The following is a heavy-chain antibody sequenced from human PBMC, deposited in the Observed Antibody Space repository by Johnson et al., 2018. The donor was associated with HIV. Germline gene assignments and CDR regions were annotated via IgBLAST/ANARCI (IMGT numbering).Heavy chain of an antibody. V-gene: IGHV3-66*01. CDR1: GFTVSSNY. J-gene: IGHJ3*02. Sequence: VQLVESGGGLVQPGGSLRLSCAASGFTVSSNYMSWVRQAPGKGLEWVSVIYSGGSTYYADSVKGRCTISRDNSKNTLYLQMNSLRAEDMAVYYCARGQGGIQLWFDGFDIWGQGTMVTVSS. CDR3: ARGQGGIQLWFDGFDI. D-gene: IGHD5-18*01. CDR2: IYSGGST.